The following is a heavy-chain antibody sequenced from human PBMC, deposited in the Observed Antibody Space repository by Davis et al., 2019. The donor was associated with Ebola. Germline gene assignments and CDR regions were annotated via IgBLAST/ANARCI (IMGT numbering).Heavy chain of an antibody. CDR1: GGSISSSSYY. CDR2: IYYSGST. J-gene: IGHJ6*02. CDR3: ARDWYYYGMDV. Sequence: SETLSLTCTVSGGSISSSSYYWSWIRQPPGKGLEWIGYIYYSGSTNYNPSLKSRVTISVDTSKNQFSLKLSSVTAADTAVYYCARDWYYYGMDVWGQGTTVTVSS. V-gene: IGHV4-61*01.